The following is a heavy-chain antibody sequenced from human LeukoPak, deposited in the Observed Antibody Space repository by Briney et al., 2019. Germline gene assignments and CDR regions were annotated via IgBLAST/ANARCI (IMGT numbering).Heavy chain of an antibody. CDR3: ARVESTGWWHYFDY. CDR2: IYHSGST. D-gene: IGHD6-19*01. J-gene: IGHJ4*02. CDR1: GGSISSSNW. Sequence: SETLSLTCAVSGGSISSSNWWSWVRQPPGKGLEWIGEIYHSGSTNYNPSLKSRVTISVDKSKNQFSLKLSSVTAADTAVYYCARVESTGWWHYFDYWGQGTLVTVSS. V-gene: IGHV4-4*02.